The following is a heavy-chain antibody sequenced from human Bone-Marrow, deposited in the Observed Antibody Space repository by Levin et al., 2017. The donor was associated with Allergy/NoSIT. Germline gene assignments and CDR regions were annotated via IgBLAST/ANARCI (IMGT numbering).Heavy chain of an antibody. Sequence: GGSLRLSCAASGFTFSNTWMIWVRQAPGKGLEWVARIKSKTDGGATEYATPVKGRFTVSRDDSKDTLYLQMNSLKTEDTAVYYCSTGCSGTSCYTVFYGYWGQGTLVTVSS. CDR3: STGCSGTSCYTVFYGY. D-gene: IGHD2-2*02. CDR2: IKSKTDGGAT. CDR1: GFTFSNTW. V-gene: IGHV3-15*01. J-gene: IGHJ4*02.